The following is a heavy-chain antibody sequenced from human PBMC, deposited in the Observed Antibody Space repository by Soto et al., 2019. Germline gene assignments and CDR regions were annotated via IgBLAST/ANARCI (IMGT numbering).Heavy chain of an antibody. CDR3: ARHDSSGNYFDY. Sequence: SLKMSGRVSGKKVTNYWVGWVQQMHGKGLEFMGIIYPGDSDTTYSPSFQGQVTVSADKSINTVYLHWSSLKASDTAMYYCARHDSSGNYFDYWGQGTPVTVS. CDR1: GKKVTNYW. CDR2: IYPGDSDT. V-gene: IGHV5-51*07. J-gene: IGHJ4*02. D-gene: IGHD3-22*01.